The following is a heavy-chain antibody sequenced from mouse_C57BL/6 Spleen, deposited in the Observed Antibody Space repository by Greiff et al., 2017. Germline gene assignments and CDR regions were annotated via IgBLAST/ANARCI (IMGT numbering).Heavy chain of an antibody. CDR2: IDPSDSET. D-gene: IGHD1-1*01. CDR1: GYTFTSYW. J-gene: IGHJ3*01. CDR3: ASGYYDGSSPFAY. Sequence: QVQLQQPGAELVRPGSSVKLSCKASGYTFTSYWMHWVKQRPIQGLEWIGNIDPSDSETPYNQKFKDKATLTVDKSSSTAYMQLSSLTSEDSAVYYGASGYYDGSSPFAYWGQGTLVTVSA. V-gene: IGHV1-52*01.